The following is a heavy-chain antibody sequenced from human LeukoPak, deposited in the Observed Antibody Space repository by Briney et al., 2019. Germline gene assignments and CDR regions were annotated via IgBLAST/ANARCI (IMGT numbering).Heavy chain of an antibody. Sequence: SETLSLTCTVSGGSISSYYWSWIRQPAGKGLEWIWRIYTSGSTNYNPSLKSRVTTSVDTSKNQFSLKLSSVTAADTAVYYCARDNRTPNYDILTGYNYYFDYWGQGTLVTVSS. D-gene: IGHD3-9*01. CDR1: GGSISSYY. J-gene: IGHJ4*02. V-gene: IGHV4-4*07. CDR3: ARDNRTPNYDILTGYNYYFDY. CDR2: IYTSGST.